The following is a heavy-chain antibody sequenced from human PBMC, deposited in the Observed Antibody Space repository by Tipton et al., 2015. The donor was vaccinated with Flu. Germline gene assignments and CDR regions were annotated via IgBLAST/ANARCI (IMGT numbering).Heavy chain of an antibody. D-gene: IGHD4-11*01. V-gene: IGHV3-48*03. J-gene: IGHJ6*02. CDR2: ISSSGSTI. Sequence: SLRLSCAASGFTFSSYEMNWVRQAPGKGLEWVSYISSSGSTIYYADSVKGRFTISRDNAKDSLYLQMNSLRAEDTAVYYCARGNQQLYYYYGMDVWGQGTTVTVSS. CDR1: GFTFSSYE. CDR3: ARGNQQLYYYYGMDV.